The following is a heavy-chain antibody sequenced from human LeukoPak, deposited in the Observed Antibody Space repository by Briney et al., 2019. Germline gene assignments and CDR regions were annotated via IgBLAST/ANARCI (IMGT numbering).Heavy chain of an antibody. CDR1: GFSLYTSGVG. V-gene: IGHV6-1*01. CDR2: TYYRSTWYN. Sequence: SGPTLVNPTQTLTLTCTFSGFSLYTSGVGVGWIRQSPSRGLEWLGRTYYRSTWYNDYAVSVRGRITVNPDTSKNQFSLHLNSVTPEDTAVYYCARRLTQYDCFDPWGQGILVTVSS. D-gene: IGHD2-2*01. CDR3: ARRLTQYDCFDP. J-gene: IGHJ5*02.